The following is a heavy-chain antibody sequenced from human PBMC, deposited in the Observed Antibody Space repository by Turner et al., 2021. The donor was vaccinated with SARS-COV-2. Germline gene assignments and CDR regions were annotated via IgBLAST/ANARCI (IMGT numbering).Heavy chain of an antibody. V-gene: IGHV3-23*01. J-gene: IGHJ4*02. CDR1: RFTVSHSA. CDR2: ISSRGGTT. D-gene: IGHD3-10*01. Sequence: EVHLLESGGGFVPPGGSLRLSCAACRFTVSHSAMSWVRQDPGKGREWVSTISSRGGTTYYAASVKGRFTISRDNSKNTLYLQMNSLRAGDKALYYCANVGSYFFDYWGQGTLVTVSS. CDR3: ANVGSYFFDY.